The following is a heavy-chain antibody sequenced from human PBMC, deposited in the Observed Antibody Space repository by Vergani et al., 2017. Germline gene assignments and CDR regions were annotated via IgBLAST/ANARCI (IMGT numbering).Heavy chain of an antibody. CDR3: ARSRYNWDLDP. Sequence: QVQLVQSGAEVKKPGAPVKVSCKASGYTFTTYGISWVRQAPGQGLEWVGWISAYNGDTNYQERLQGRVTMTTDTSTSTAYMELRSLRSDDTAVYYCARSRYNWDLDPWGQGTLVTVSA. V-gene: IGHV1-18*01. D-gene: IGHD1-20*01. CDR2: ISAYNGDT. J-gene: IGHJ5*02. CDR1: GYTFTTYG.